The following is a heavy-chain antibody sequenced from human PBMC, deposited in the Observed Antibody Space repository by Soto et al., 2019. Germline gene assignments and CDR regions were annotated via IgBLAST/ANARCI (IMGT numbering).Heavy chain of an antibody. J-gene: IGHJ6*02. CDR2: ISAYNGNT. CDR3: ARVAAAGTGEVDGIDV. CDR1: GYTFTSYG. V-gene: IGHV1-18*01. Sequence: QVQLVQSGAEVKKPGASVKVSCKASGYTFTSYGISRVRQSPGQGLEWMGWISAYNGNTNYAQKLQGRVTMTTDTSTSTAYMELRSLRSDETAVYYCARVAAAGTGEVDGIDVWGQGTTVTVSS. D-gene: IGHD6-13*01.